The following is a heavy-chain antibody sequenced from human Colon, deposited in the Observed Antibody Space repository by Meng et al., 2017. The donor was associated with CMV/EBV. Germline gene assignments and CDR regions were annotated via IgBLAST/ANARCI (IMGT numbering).Heavy chain of an antibody. J-gene: IGHJ4*02. CDR1: GYTFTSYW. V-gene: IGHV5-51*01. CDR3: ARYRDNYYDSSRLLHPFDY. CDR2: IYGGNSET. D-gene: IGHD3-22*01. Sequence: GESLKISCKGSGYTFTSYWIGWVRQMPGKGLEWMGIIYGGNSETRYSPSFQGQVTISADKSISTAYMELSSLRSEDTAVYYCARYRDNYYDSSRLLHPFDYWGQGTLVTVSS.